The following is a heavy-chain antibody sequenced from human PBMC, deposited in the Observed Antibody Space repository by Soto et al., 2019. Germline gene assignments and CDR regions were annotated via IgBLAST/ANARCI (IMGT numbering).Heavy chain of an antibody. D-gene: IGHD3-16*02. CDR2: IGTAGDT. CDR3: ARSYGGVIVHDAFDI. Sequence: GGSLRLSCAASGFTFSSYDMHWVRQATGKGLEWVSAIGTAGDTYYPGSVKGRFTISRENAKNSLYLQMNSLRAGDTAVYYCARSYGGVIVHDAFDIWGQGTMVTVSS. J-gene: IGHJ3*02. V-gene: IGHV3-13*01. CDR1: GFTFSSYD.